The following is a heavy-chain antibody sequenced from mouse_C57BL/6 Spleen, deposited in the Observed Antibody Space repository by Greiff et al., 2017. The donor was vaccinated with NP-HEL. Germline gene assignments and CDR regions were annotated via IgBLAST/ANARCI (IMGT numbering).Heavy chain of an antibody. CDR1: GYSFTGYY. Sequence: VQLKQSGPELVKPGASVKISCKASGYSFTGYYMNWVKQSPEKSLEWIGEINPSTGGTTYNQKFKAKATLTVDKSSSTAYMQLKSLTSEDSAVYYCARRDYDYDGGDYYAMDYWGQGTSVTVSS. V-gene: IGHV1-42*01. D-gene: IGHD2-4*01. CDR2: INPSTGGT. J-gene: IGHJ4*01. CDR3: ARRDYDYDGGDYYAMDY.